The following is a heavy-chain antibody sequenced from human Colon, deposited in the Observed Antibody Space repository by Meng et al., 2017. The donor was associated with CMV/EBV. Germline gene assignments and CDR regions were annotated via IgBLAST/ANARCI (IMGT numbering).Heavy chain of an antibody. Sequence: GGSLRLSCATSGFTFSSYGMHWVRQAPGRGLEWVAVIWYDNNNKYYADSVRGRFTISRDKSRNTLYLQMDNLRADDTAVYYCAKDRVRLDPSDGEEFHVLDAWGQGTSVTVSS. CDR3: AKDRVRLDPSDGEEFHVLDA. CDR2: IWYDNNNK. V-gene: IGHV3-33*03. J-gene: IGHJ6*02. CDR1: GFTFSSYG. D-gene: IGHD2-21*01.